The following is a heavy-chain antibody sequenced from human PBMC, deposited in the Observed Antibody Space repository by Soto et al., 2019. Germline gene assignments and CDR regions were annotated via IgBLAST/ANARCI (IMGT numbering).Heavy chain of an antibody. J-gene: IGHJ6*02. CDR1: GGTFSSYG. D-gene: IGHD3-3*01. Sequence: QVQLVQSGGEVKKPGSSVKVFCKASGGTFSSYGISWVRPAPGQGLEWMGGIIPIIGTAHYAQKVQGRVTITADESTSTAYMELSSLRSEDTAVYYCARPTYYDFWSGYQTGYYYYGMDVWGQGTTVTVSS. V-gene: IGHV1-69*12. CDR2: IIPIIGTA. CDR3: ARPTYYDFWSGYQTGYYYYGMDV.